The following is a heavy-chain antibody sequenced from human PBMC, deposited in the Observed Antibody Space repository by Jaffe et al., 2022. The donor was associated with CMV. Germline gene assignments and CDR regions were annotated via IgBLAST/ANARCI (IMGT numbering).Heavy chain of an antibody. CDR2: ISAYNGNT. CDR3: ARVEEIVVVVAAPGYYFDY. J-gene: IGHJ4*02. V-gene: IGHV1-18*01. CDR1: GYTFTSYG. D-gene: IGHD2-15*01. Sequence: QVQLVQSGAEVKKPGASVKVSCKASGYTFTSYGISWVRQAPGQGLEWMGWISAYNGNTNYAQKLQGRVTMTTDTSTSTAYMELRSLRSDDTAVYYCARVEEIVVVVAAPGYYFDYWGQGTLVTVSS.